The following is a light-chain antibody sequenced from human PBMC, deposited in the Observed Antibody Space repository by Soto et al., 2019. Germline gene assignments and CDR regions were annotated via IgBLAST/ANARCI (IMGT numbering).Light chain of an antibody. V-gene: IGKV3-20*01. Sequence: EIVLTHSPGTLSPSPGERATLSCRASQSVSNNYLAWYQQKPGQAPRLLIYGASNRATGIPDRFSGNGSGTDVTLTISRLEPEDFAVYYCQQDASSSTFGQGTKVEIK. J-gene: IGKJ1*01. CDR2: GAS. CDR3: QQDASSST. CDR1: QSVSNNY.